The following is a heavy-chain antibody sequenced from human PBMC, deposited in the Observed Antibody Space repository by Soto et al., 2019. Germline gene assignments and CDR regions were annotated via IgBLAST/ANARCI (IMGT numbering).Heavy chain of an antibody. CDR2: ISSSSSYI. CDR1: GFTFSSYS. D-gene: IGHD1-20*01. CDR3: ARPQAVGIYCSAP. V-gene: IGHV3-21*01. Sequence: PGGSLRLSCAASGFTFSSYSMNWVRQAPGKGLEWVSSISSSSSYIYYADSVKGRFTISRDNAKNSLYLQMNSLRAEDTAVYYCARPQAVGIYCSAPWARGPLVPVS. J-gene: IGHJ5*02.